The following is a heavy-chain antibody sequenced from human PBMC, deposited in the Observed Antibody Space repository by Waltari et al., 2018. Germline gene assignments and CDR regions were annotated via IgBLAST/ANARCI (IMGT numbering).Heavy chain of an antibody. CDR1: GGSFSGYS. Sequence: QVQLQQWGAGLLKPSETLSLPCAVYGGSFSGYSWSWIRQPPGKGLEWIGEINHSGSTNYNPSLKSRVTISVDTSKNQFSLKLSSVTAADTAVYYCARRRPHYYYYYMDVWGKGTTVTVSS. V-gene: IGHV4-34*01. CDR2: INHSGST. CDR3: ARRRPHYYYYYMDV. J-gene: IGHJ6*03.